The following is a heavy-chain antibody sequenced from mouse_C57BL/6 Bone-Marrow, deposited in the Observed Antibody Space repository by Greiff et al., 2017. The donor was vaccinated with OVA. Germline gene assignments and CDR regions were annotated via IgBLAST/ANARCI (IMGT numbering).Heavy chain of an antibody. CDR2: IYPSDSET. CDR3: ARWDYGHWYFDV. J-gene: IGHJ1*03. CDR1: GYTFTSYW. V-gene: IGHV1-61*01. D-gene: IGHD2-4*01. Sequence: QVQLQQSGAELVRPGSSVKLSCKASGYTFTSYWMDWVKQRPGQGLEWIGNIYPSDSETHYNQKFKDKATLTVDKSSSTAYMQLSSLTSEDSAVYYGARWDYGHWYFDVWGTGTTVTVSS.